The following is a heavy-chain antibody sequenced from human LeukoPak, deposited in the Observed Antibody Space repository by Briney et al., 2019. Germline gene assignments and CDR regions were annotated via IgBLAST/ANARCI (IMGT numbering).Heavy chain of an antibody. J-gene: IGHJ6*02. CDR1: GGSISNDDYY. V-gene: IGHV4-30-4*01. CDR2: IYYSGST. CDR3: ARDVAERDDYFYGMDV. Sequence: SETLSLTCTVSGGSISNDDYYWSWIRQPPGKGLEWIGYIYYSGSTYYNPSLKSRVTISVDTSKNQFSLKLSSVTAADTAVYYCARDVAERDDYFYGMDVWGQGTTVAVSS.